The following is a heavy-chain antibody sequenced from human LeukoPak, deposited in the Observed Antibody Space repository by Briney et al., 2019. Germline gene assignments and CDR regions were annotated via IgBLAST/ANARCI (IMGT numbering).Heavy chain of an antibody. CDR2: IYTSGST. J-gene: IGHJ4*02. V-gene: IGHV4-4*09. CDR3: ARLGSYHDF. CDR1: GGSINRYY. D-gene: IGHD1-26*01. Sequence: PSETLSLTCTVSGGSINRYYWTWIRQPPGKGLKWIGYIYTSGSTNYNPSLKSRVTISVDTSRNQLSLRLTSVTAADTAVYFCARLGSYHDFWGQGALVTVSS.